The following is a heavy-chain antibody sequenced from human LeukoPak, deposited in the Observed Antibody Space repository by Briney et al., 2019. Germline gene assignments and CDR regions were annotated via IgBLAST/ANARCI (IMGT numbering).Heavy chain of an antibody. CDR1: DYTFTSYA. CDR2: ISGHNGKT. Sequence: ASVKVSCKASDYTFTSYAISWVRQAPGQGLEWMGWISGHNGKTNYAQKFQGRVTMTTDTSTSTAYMELKSLRSDDMAVYYCARGTVVMVYSIQENWLDPWGQGTLVTVSS. V-gene: IGHV1-18*03. CDR3: ARGTVVMVYSIQENWLDP. J-gene: IGHJ5*02. D-gene: IGHD2-8*01.